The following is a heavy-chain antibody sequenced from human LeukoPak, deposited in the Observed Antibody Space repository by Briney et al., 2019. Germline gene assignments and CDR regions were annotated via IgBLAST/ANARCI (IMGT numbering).Heavy chain of an antibody. J-gene: IGHJ4*02. CDR2: ISGSGGIT. Sequence: GGSLRLSCAASGFTFSNFAMNWVRQAPGKGLEWVSTISGSGGITYYADSVKGRFTISRDNSKNTLYLQMNSLRAEDTAVYYCAKDYYYDSSGHPFDYWGQGTLVTVSS. V-gene: IGHV3-23*01. CDR3: AKDYYYDSSGHPFDY. D-gene: IGHD3-22*01. CDR1: GFTFSNFA.